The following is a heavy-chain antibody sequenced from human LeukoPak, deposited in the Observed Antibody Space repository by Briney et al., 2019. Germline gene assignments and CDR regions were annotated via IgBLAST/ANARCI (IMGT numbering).Heavy chain of an antibody. D-gene: IGHD4-17*01. CDR3: AGEHHDYGDLYYFDY. CDR2: IKQDGSEK. V-gene: IGHV3-7*03. CDR1: GFTFSSYW. J-gene: IGHJ4*02. Sequence: GGSLRLSCAASGFTFSSYWMSWVRQAPGKGLEWVANIKQDGSEKYYVDSVKGRFTISRDNAKNSLYLQMNSLRAEDTAVYYCAGEHHDYGDLYYFDYWGQGTLVTVSS.